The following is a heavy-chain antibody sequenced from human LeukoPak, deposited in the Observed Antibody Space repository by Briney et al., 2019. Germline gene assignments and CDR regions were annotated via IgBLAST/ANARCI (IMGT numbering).Heavy chain of an antibody. V-gene: IGHV4-39*01. CDR3: ARLASYTTSVNGFDY. Sequence: SETLSLTCTVSGGSISSSSYYWGWIRQPPGKGLEWIGSIYYSGSTYYNPSLKSRITMSVDTSKNQFSLKLNSMTAADTAVYYCARLASYTTSVNGFDYWGQGTLVTVSS. D-gene: IGHD2/OR15-2a*01. CDR2: IYYSGST. J-gene: IGHJ4*02. CDR1: GGSISSSSYY.